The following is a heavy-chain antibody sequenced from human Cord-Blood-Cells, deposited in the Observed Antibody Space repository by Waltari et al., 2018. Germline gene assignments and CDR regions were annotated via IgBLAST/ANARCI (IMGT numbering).Heavy chain of an antibody. CDR2: INPNSGGT. V-gene: IGHV1-2*02. CDR3: ARNRYSGSYYYFDY. J-gene: IGHJ4*02. D-gene: IGHD1-26*01. Sequence: QVQLVQSGAEGKKPGASVKGSCKASGYTFTGYYMPWVRQAPGQGLEWMGWINPNSGGTNYAQKFQGRVTMTRDTSISTAYMELSRLRSDDKAVYYCARNRYSGSYYYFDYWGQGTLVTVSS. CDR1: GYTFTGYY.